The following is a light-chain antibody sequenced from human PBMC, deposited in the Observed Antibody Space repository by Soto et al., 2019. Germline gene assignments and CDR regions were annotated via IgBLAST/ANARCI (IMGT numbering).Light chain of an antibody. J-gene: IGLJ3*02. CDR2: DTS. CDR3: LLSYSGARV. Sequence: QTVVTQEPSLTVSPGGTVTLTCGSSTGAVASGHYSHWFQQKPGQAPRTLIYDTSNKHSWTPARFSGSLLGGKAALTLSGAQPEDEADYYCLLSYSGARVLGGGTKLTVL. CDR1: TGAVASGHY. V-gene: IGLV7-46*01.